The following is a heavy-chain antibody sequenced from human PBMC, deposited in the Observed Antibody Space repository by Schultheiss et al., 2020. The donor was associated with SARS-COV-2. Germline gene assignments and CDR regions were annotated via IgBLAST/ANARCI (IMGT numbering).Heavy chain of an antibody. Sequence: SETLSLTCTVSGGSIRTYYWSWIRQPPGKGLEWIGHIFYSGSTNYNPSLKSRVTISVDTSKNQFSLKLSSVSAADTAVYYCARDPGSSGWGNGRFDPWGQGALVTVSS. CDR2: IFYSGST. CDR1: GGSIRTYY. V-gene: IGHV4-59*01. D-gene: IGHD6-19*01. J-gene: IGHJ5*02. CDR3: ARDPGSSGWGNGRFDP.